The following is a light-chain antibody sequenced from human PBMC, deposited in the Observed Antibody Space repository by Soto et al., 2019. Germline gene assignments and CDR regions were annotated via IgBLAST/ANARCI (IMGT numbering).Light chain of an antibody. J-gene: IGKJ1*01. CDR2: VAS. CDR3: QQYNSYSGT. Sequence: DIQVTQSPSTLSASVGDRVTITCRASQSINSWLAWYQQKPGKAPKLLIYVASSLESGVPSRFSGSGSGTEFTLTISSLQPDDFATYYYQQYNSYSGTFGQGTKVDI. CDR1: QSINSW. V-gene: IGKV1-5*01.